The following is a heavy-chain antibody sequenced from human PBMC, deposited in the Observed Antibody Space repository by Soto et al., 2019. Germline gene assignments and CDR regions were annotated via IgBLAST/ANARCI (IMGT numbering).Heavy chain of an antibody. Sequence: DVQLVESGGGLVQPGGSLRLSCAASGFTFSNYWMHWVRQAPGKGLVWGAYINSDASTIKYADSVKGRFTISRDNARNTLYLQMNSLRGDDTAVYYCARDKWNYYNYYGMDVWGQGTRVTVS. J-gene: IGHJ6*02. D-gene: IGHD1-20*01. CDR2: INSDASTI. CDR1: GFTFSNYW. CDR3: ARDKWNYYNYYGMDV. V-gene: IGHV3-74*03.